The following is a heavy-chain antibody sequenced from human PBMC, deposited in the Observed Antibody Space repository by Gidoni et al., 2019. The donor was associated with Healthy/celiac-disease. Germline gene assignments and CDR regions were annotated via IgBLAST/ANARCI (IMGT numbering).Heavy chain of an antibody. Sequence: EVQLLESGGGLVQPGGYLRLACSASGFNFSSYAMSWDRQAPGTGLGWVSAISGSGGSTYYADSVKGRFTISRDNSKNTLYLQMNSLRAEDTAVYYCARRLGYCSGGSCWDAFDIWGQGTMVTVSS. J-gene: IGHJ3*02. D-gene: IGHD2-15*01. CDR2: ISGSGGST. CDR3: ARRLGYCSGGSCWDAFDI. CDR1: GFNFSSYA. V-gene: IGHV3-23*01.